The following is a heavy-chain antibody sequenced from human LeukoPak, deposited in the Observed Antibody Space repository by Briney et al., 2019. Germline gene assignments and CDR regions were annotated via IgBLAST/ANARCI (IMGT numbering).Heavy chain of an antibody. CDR2: IYHSGST. J-gene: IGHJ4*02. D-gene: IGHD3-22*01. V-gene: IGHV4-59*01. CDR3: ARGQWLPVFDF. Sequence: SSETLSLTCSVSGGFNTHYYWSWIRQPPGKGLEWIGYIYHSGSTNYNPSLKSRVTISVDTSKNHFSLKLSSVTAADTAVYYCARGQWLPVFDFWGQGTLVTVSS. CDR1: GGFNTHYY.